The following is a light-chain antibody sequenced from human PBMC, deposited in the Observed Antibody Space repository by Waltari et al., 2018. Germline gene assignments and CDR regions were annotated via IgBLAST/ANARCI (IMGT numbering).Light chain of an antibody. Sequence: AIQMTQSPSSLSAYVGDRVPITCRASQGIRTEFGWYQQIPGTAPKLLLYASTLEFGVPSRFSGSGSGTDFSLTIDGLQPEDFATYYCLQDYNYPLTFGGGTKVEIK. J-gene: IGKJ4*01. CDR2: AS. CDR3: LQDYNYPLT. CDR1: QGIRTE. V-gene: IGKV1-6*01.